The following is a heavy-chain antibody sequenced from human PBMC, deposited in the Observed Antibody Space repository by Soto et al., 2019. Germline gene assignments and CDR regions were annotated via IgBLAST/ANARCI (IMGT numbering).Heavy chain of an antibody. Sequence: GVSLRLSCAASGFSFSAYSVNWVRQAPGKGLECVSSISTGSSYIYYADSVKGRFTISRDNAKNSLYLQMNSLRAEDTAIYYCVRDVVAGRKYLEYSGQGSRLTV. CDR2: ISTGSSYI. V-gene: IGHV3-21*01. CDR1: GFSFSAYS. J-gene: IGHJ4*02. CDR3: VRDVVAGRKYLEY. D-gene: IGHD6-19*01.